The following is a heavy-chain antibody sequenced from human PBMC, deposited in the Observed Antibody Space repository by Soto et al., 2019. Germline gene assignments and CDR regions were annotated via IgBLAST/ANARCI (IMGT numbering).Heavy chain of an antibody. CDR2: IYSSGST. J-gene: IGHJ5*02. D-gene: IGHD6-13*01. Sequence: QVQLQESGPGLVKSSQTLSLTCTVSGGSISSGGYYWSWIRQHPGKGLEWIGYIYSSGSTYYNPSLKSRVTISVDTSKNQFSLKLSSVTAADTAVYYCASTPIAAVPGWFDPWGQGTLVTVSS. CDR3: ASTPIAAVPGWFDP. V-gene: IGHV4-31*03. CDR1: GGSISSGGYY.